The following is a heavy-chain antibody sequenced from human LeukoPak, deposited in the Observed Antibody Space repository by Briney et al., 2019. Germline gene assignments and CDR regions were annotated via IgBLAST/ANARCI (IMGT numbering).Heavy chain of an antibody. J-gene: IGHJ4*02. CDR3: ARDNYVWGSYRYTVGDYFDY. CDR1: GFTFSSYS. Sequence: PGGSLRLSCAASGFTFSSYSMNWVRQAPGKGLEWVSSISSSSSYIYYADSVKGRFTISRDNAKNSLYLQMNSLRAEDTAVYYCARDNYVWGSYRYTVGDYFDYWGQGTLVTVSS. V-gene: IGHV3-21*01. D-gene: IGHD3-16*02. CDR2: ISSSSSYI.